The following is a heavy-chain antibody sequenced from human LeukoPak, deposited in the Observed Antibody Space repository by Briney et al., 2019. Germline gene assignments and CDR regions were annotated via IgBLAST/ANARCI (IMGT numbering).Heavy chain of an antibody. D-gene: IGHD1-26*01. CDR1: GFTLRSYW. CDR2: IKEDGREK. V-gene: IGHV3-7*01. J-gene: IGHJ4*02. Sequence: GGSLRLSCAASGFTLRSYWMSWVRQAPGKGLEWVAKIKEDGREKYYVDSVEGRFTISRDNAKNPTYRQVNCLRADDTAVYYCAKDEVGGHFEYWGQGTLVTVSS. CDR3: AKDEVGGHFEY.